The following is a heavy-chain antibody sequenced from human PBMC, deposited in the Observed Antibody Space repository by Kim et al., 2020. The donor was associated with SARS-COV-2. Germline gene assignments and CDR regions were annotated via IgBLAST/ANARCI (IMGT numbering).Heavy chain of an antibody. CDR3: ARDLSRPIRITMVRGPSNWFNP. CDR1: GYTFTGYY. CDR2: INPNSGGT. V-gene: IGHV1-2*02. D-gene: IGHD3-10*01. Sequence: ASVKVSCKASGYTFTGYYMHWVRQAPGQGLEWMGWINPNSGGTNYAQKFQGRVTMTRDTSISTAYMELSRLRSDDTAVYYCARDLSRPIRITMVRGPSNWFNPWGQGTLVTVSS. J-gene: IGHJ5*02.